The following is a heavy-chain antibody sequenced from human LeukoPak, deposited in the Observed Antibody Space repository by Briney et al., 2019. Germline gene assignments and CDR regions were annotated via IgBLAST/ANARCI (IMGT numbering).Heavy chain of an antibody. Sequence: PSETLSLTCTVSGGSISSSSYYWGWIRQPPGKGLEWVGSIYYSGSTYYNPSLKSRVTISVDTSKNQFSLKLSSVTAADTAVYYCARGPGSFDAFDIWGQGTMVTVSS. D-gene: IGHD6-13*01. CDR3: ARGPGSFDAFDI. J-gene: IGHJ3*02. CDR1: GGSISSSSYY. CDR2: IYYSGST. V-gene: IGHV4-39*01.